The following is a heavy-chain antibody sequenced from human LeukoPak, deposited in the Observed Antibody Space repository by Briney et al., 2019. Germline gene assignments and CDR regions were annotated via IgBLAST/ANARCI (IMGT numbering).Heavy chain of an antibody. Sequence: SETLSLTCTVSGGSISSYYWSWIRQPPGKGLEWIGYIYYSGNTNYNPSLKSRVTISVDTSKNQFSLKLSSVTAADTAVYYCAREGQWLPGFDYWGQGTLVTVSS. J-gene: IGHJ4*02. CDR1: GGSISSYY. CDR3: AREGQWLPGFDY. V-gene: IGHV4-59*01. CDR2: IYYSGNT. D-gene: IGHD6-19*01.